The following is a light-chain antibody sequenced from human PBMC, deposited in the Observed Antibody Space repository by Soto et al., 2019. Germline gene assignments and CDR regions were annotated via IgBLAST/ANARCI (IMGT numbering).Light chain of an antibody. J-gene: IGKJ1*01. Sequence: EVVMTQSPLSLPVTLGQPASISCRSSQSLVYSDGNTYLNWFQQRPGQSPRRLIYKVSKRDSGVTDRFSGSGSGTDFTLKISRVEAEDFAVYYCQQYGSSSWTFGQGTKVDIK. CDR1: QSLVYSDGNTY. V-gene: IGKV2-30*01. CDR2: KVS. CDR3: QQYGSSSWT.